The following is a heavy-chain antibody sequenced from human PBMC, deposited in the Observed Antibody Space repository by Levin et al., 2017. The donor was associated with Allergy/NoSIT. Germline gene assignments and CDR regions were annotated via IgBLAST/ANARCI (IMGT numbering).Heavy chain of an antibody. CDR1: GYTFTSYY. J-gene: IGHJ1*01. V-gene: IGHV1-46*03. CDR2: INPSGGST. Sequence: GESLKISCKASGYTFTSYYMHWVRQAPGQGLEWMGIINPSGGSTSYAQKFQGRVTMTRDTSTSTVYMELSSLRSEDTAVYYCARGETLWFGELLLSAEYFQHWGQGTLVTVSS. D-gene: IGHD3-10*01. CDR3: ARGETLWFGELLLSAEYFQH.